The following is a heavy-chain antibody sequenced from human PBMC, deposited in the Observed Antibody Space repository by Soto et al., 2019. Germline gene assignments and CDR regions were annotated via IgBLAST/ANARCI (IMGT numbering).Heavy chain of an antibody. Sequence: QVQLVQCGAEVKKPGSSVKVSCKASGGTFSSYAISWVRQAPGQGLEWMGGIIPIFGTANYAQKFQGRVTITADESTSTAYMELSSLRSEDTAVYYCAREVAGYCISTSCRTRINWFDPWGQGTLVTVSS. V-gene: IGHV1-69*12. CDR2: IIPIFGTA. CDR3: AREVAGYCISTSCRTRINWFDP. J-gene: IGHJ5*02. CDR1: GGTFSSYA. D-gene: IGHD2-2*01.